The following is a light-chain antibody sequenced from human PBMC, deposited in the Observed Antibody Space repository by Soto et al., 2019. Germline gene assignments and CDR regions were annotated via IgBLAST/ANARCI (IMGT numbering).Light chain of an antibody. J-gene: IGLJ3*02. Sequence: QPVLTQPSALSASPGASASLTCTLRSGINVGTYRIYWYQQKPGSPPQYLLRYKSDSDKQQSSGVPSPFSGSKDASGNVGILLIAGIQSEDEADYYCMIWYASSWVFGGGTKLTVL. V-gene: IGLV5-45*03. CDR2: YKSDSDK. CDR3: MIWYASSWV. CDR1: SGINVGTYR.